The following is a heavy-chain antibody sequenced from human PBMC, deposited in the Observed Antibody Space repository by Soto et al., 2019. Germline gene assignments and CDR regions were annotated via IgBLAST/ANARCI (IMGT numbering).Heavy chain of an antibody. D-gene: IGHD2-21*01. CDR3: ARDGGDGYNDLDS. Sequence: SQTLSLTCAISGDSVSSNIASWHWIRQSPSRGLEWLGRTYYRSKWYNDYAVSVKSRITIHPDTSKNQFSLHLNSVTPEDTALYYCARDGGDGYNDLDSWGXGTLVNVSS. J-gene: IGHJ4*02. V-gene: IGHV6-1*01. CDR1: GDSVSSNIAS. CDR2: TYYRSKWYN.